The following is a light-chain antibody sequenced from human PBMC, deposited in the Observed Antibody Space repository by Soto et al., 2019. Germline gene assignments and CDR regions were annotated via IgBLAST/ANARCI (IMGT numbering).Light chain of an antibody. Sequence: IQLTQSPSSLSASVGDRVTIPCRASQGVSIYLAWYQQKLGKAPKVLIYGASTLQAGVPSRFSGSGSGPDFTFTISSLQPEDFATYYCQQGSSFPWTFGQGTKVDI. V-gene: IGKV1-9*01. CDR1: QGVSIY. J-gene: IGKJ1*01. CDR3: QQGSSFPWT. CDR2: GAS.